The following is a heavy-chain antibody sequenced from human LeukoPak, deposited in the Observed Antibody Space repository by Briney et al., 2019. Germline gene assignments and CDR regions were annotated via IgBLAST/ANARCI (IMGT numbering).Heavy chain of an antibody. Sequence: PGGSLRLSCAASGFTFRRYEMNWVRQAPGKGLEWIAYISSRGNIIYYSDSVKGRFTISRDNANSSLYLQMNSLRAEDTAVYYCARESSSDNDDYYHNPEYLQHWGQGTLVTVSS. CDR2: ISSRGNII. D-gene: IGHD3-10*01. V-gene: IGHV3-48*03. CDR3: ARESSSDNDDYYHNPEYLQH. CDR1: GFTFRRYE. J-gene: IGHJ1*01.